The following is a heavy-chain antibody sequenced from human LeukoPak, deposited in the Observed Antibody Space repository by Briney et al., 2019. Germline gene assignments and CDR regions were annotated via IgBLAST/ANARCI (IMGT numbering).Heavy chain of an antibody. Sequence: QAGGSLRLSCAASGFTFSSYAMHWVRQAPGKGLEWVAVISYDGSNKYYADSVKGRFTISRDNSKNTLYLQMNSLRAEDTAVYYCARDSRPHVVVVAKVEIEQSSNLGYWGQGTLVTVSS. D-gene: IGHD2-15*01. J-gene: IGHJ4*02. V-gene: IGHV3-30-3*01. CDR3: ARDSRPHVVVVAKVEIEQSSNLGY. CDR1: GFTFSSYA. CDR2: ISYDGSNK.